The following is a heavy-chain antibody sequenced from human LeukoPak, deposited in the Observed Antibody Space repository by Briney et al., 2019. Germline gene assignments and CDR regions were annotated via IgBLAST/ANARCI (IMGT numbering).Heavy chain of an antibody. J-gene: IGHJ4*02. CDR3: ARDQIGRVGATSSDY. CDR2: IKEDGSET. D-gene: IGHD1-26*01. Sequence: GGSLRLSCAASGFTFRNYWMNWVRQAPGKGLECLANIKEDGSETYYADSVVGRFTISRDNAKNSLYLQMNSLRAEDTAVYYCARDQIGRVGATSSDYWGQGTLVTVSS. CDR1: GFTFRNYW. V-gene: IGHV3-7*01.